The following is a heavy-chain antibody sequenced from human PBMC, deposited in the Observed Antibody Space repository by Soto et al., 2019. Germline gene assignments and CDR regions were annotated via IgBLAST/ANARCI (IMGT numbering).Heavy chain of an antibody. J-gene: IGHJ4*02. CDR3: ARPNSGSYPHSYYFDY. CDR1: GGTFSSYA. V-gene: IGHV1-69*06. Sequence: SVKVSCKASGGTFSSYAISWVRQAPGQGLEWMGGIIPIFGTANYAQKFQGRVTITVDKSTSTAYMELSSLRSEDTAVYYCARPNSGSYPHSYYFDYWGQGTLVTVSS. D-gene: IGHD1-26*01. CDR2: IIPIFGTA.